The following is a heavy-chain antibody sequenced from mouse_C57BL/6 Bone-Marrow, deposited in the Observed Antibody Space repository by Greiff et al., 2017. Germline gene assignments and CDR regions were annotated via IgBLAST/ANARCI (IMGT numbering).Heavy chain of an antibody. CDR1: GYTFTSYW. CDR3: ARLYDGYYFYFDY. J-gene: IGHJ2*01. V-gene: IGHV1-69*01. Sequence: QVQLQQPGAELVMPGASVKLSCKASGYTFTSYWMHWVKQRPGQGLEWIGEIDPSDSYTNYNQKFKGKSTLTVDNSSSTAYMQLSSLTSEDSAVYYCARLYDGYYFYFDYWGQGTTLTVSS. CDR2: IDPSDSYT. D-gene: IGHD2-3*01.